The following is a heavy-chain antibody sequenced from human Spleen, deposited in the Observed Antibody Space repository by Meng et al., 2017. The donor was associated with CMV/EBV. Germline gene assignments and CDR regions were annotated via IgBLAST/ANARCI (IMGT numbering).Heavy chain of an antibody. D-gene: IGHD1-1*01. CDR2: ISSSGSTI. CDR3: VRGYSTNWNQPAYFDY. CDR1: GFTFSSYS. J-gene: IGHJ4*02. Sequence: GGSLRLSXXASGFTFSSYSMNWVRQAPGKGLEWVSYISSSGSTIYYADSVKGRFTISRDNAKNSLYLQMNSLRAEETAVYYCVRGYSTNWNQPAYFDYWGQGALVTVSS. V-gene: IGHV3-48*04.